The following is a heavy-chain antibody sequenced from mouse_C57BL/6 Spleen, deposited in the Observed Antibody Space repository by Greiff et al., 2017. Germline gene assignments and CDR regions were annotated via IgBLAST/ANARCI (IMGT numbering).Heavy chain of an antibody. CDR1: GYAFSSSW. D-gene: IGHD2-5*01. J-gene: IGHJ2*01. CDR3: ASGRSNYGSLYFDY. Sequence: QVQLKQSGPELVKPGASVKISCKASGYAFSSSWMNWVKQRPGKGLEWIGRIYPGDGDTNYNGKFKGKATLTADKSSSTAYMQLSSLTSEDSAVYFCASGRSNYGSLYFDYWGQGTTLTVSS. CDR2: IYPGDGDT. V-gene: IGHV1-82*01.